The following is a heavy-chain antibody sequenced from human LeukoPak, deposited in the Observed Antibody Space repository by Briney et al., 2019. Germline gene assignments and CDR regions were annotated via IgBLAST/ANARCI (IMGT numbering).Heavy chain of an antibody. J-gene: IGHJ4*02. CDR2: ISAGGGTT. V-gene: IGHV3-23*01. CDR1: GFTFSSYW. CDR3: ARGYSTSYDY. Sequence: LGGSLRLSCAASGFTFSSYWMSWVRQAPWKGLEWVSAISAGGGTTYYADSVKGRFTISRDNSKNTLYLQMNSLRAEDTAVYYCARGYSTSYDYWGQGTLVTVSS. D-gene: IGHD4-11*01.